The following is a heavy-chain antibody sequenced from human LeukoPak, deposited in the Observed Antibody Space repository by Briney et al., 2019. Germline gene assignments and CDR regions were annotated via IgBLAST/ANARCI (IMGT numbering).Heavy chain of an antibody. V-gene: IGHV4-34*01. CDR2: INHSGST. J-gene: IGHJ1*01. D-gene: IGHD2-2*01. CDR1: GVSFSGYY. Sequence: PSETLSLTCAVYGVSFSGYYWSWIRQPPGKGLEWIGEINHSGSTNYNPSLKSRVTISVDTSKNQFSLNLSSVTAADTAMYYCARGPPNFTSWTTEYFQHWGQGTLVTVSS. CDR3: ARGPPNFTSWTTEYFQH.